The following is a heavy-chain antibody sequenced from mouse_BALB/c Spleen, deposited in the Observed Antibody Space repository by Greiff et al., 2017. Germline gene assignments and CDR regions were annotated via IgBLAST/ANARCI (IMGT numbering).Heavy chain of an antibody. J-gene: IGHJ1*01. D-gene: IGHD1-2*01. CDR3: ARTTASRGYFDV. V-gene: IGHV3-2*02. Sequence: EVKLVESGPGLVKPSQSLSLTCTVTGYSITSDYAWNWIRQFPGNKLEWMGYISYSGSTSYNPSLKSRISITRDTSKNQFFLQLNSVTTEDTATYYCARTTASRGYFDVWGAGTTVTVSS. CDR2: ISYSGST. CDR1: GYSITSDYA.